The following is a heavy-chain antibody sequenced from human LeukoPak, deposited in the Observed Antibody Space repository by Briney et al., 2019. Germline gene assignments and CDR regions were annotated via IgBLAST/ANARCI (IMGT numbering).Heavy chain of an antibody. J-gene: IGHJ4*02. CDR3: ARDRNQFYSGTCYY. Sequence: GASVKVSCKASGYTFTRYYVNWVRQAPGQGLEWMGWINPNSGVTNYAQKFQGRVTMTRDTSISTAYMELSRLRDDDTAMYYCARDRNQFYSGTCYYWGQGTLVTVSS. CDR2: INPNSGVT. D-gene: IGHD1-26*01. V-gene: IGHV1-2*02. CDR1: GYTFTRYY.